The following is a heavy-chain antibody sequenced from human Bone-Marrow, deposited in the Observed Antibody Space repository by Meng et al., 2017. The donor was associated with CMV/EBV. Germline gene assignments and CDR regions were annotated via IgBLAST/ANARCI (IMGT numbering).Heavy chain of an antibody. D-gene: IGHD2-2*01. Sequence: GSLRLSCAVYGGSFSGYYWSWIRQPPGKGLEWIGYIYYSGSTNYNPSLKSRVTISVDTSKNQFSLKLSSVTAADTAVYYCAREPLYCSSTSCYNWFDPWGQGTLVTFYS. CDR3: AREPLYCSSTSCYNWFDP. J-gene: IGHJ5*02. CDR2: IYYSGST. CDR1: GGSFSGYY. V-gene: IGHV4-59*01.